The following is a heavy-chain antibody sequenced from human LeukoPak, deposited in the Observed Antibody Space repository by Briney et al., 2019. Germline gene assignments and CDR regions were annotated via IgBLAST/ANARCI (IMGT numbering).Heavy chain of an antibody. D-gene: IGHD6-13*01. CDR2: MNPNSGNT. J-gene: IGHJ4*02. CDR3: ARGHSSSWYSSMLPYPRLPTDY. Sequence: GASVKVSCKASGYTFTSYDINWVRQATGQGLEGMGWMNPNSGNTGYAQKFQGRVTITRNTSIRTAYMELSSLRSEDTAVYYCARGHSSSWYSSMLPYPRLPTDYWGQGTLVTVSS. V-gene: IGHV1-8*03. CDR1: GYTFTSYD.